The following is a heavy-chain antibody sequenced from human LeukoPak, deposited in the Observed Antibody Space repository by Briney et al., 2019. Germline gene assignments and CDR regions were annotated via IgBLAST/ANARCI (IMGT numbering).Heavy chain of an antibody. V-gene: IGHV3-20*04. CDR3: ARDFYRSAKHYYDSSGYYPFDY. CDR2: INWNGGST. CDR1: GFTFDDYG. J-gene: IGHJ4*02. Sequence: GGSLRLSCAASGFTFDDYGMSWVRQAPGKGLEWVSGINWNGGSTGYADSVKGRFTISRDNAKNSLYLQMNSLRAEDTALYYCARDFYRSAKHYYDSSGYYPFDYWGQGTLVTVSS. D-gene: IGHD3-22*01.